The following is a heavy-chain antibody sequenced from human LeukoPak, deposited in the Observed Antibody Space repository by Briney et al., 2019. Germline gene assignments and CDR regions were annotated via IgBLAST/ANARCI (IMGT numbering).Heavy chain of an antibody. Sequence: SGGPLRLSCAASGLPLSSYWMLWVRQAPGKGLVWVSHIYSEGSRTRHAASVKGRFTISRDNAKNTLYMQMNSLRAEDTAVYYCARDHRGSGSRYYYYYMDVWGKGTTVTISS. CDR1: GLPLSSYW. V-gene: IGHV3-74*01. CDR3: ARDHRGSGSRYYYYYMDV. J-gene: IGHJ6*03. CDR2: IYSEGSRT. D-gene: IGHD3-10*01.